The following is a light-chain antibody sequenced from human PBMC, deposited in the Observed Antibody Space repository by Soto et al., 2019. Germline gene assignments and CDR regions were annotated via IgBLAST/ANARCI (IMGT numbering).Light chain of an antibody. CDR1: QSVTSN. CDR2: GAS. V-gene: IGKV3-15*01. Sequence: EIVMTQSPATLSVSPGEGATLSCRASQSVTSNLAWYQQRPGQAPRLLIYGASTRATTIPARFSGSGSGTEFTLTISSLQSEDFAVYYCQQSNLWPYTFGQGTKLEIK. J-gene: IGKJ2*01. CDR3: QQSNLWPYT.